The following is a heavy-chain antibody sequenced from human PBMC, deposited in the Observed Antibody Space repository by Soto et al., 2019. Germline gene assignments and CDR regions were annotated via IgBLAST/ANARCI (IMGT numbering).Heavy chain of an antibody. CDR2: IRSMAAGGTT. D-gene: IGHD2-2*01. Sequence: EVQLVESGGGLVKPGGSFGLSCAASGFPLITAWMSWVPQVQGKGWGGVGRIRSMAAGGTTNYAAPAKDRFTMSRDDSKNTLYLQMNSLKTEDTAVYYCTTDVAGYCSSTTCNTPQNWVDPWGQGTLVTVSS. CDR3: TTDVAGYCSSTTCNTPQNWVDP. J-gene: IGHJ5*02. CDR1: GFPLITAW. V-gene: IGHV3-15*06.